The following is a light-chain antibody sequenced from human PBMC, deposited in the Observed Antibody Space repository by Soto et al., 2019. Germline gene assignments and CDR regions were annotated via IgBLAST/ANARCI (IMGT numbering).Light chain of an antibody. CDR2: GAS. J-gene: IGKJ2*01. Sequence: IVLTQSPATLSLSPGERVTLSCRASQSFSRSYLGWYQQKPGQAPRLLIYGASSRATGIPDRFSDSGSGTDFTLTISRLEPEDFAVYYCQQYGSSPYAFGQGTKLEIK. V-gene: IGKV3-20*01. CDR1: QSFSRSY. CDR3: QQYGSSPYA.